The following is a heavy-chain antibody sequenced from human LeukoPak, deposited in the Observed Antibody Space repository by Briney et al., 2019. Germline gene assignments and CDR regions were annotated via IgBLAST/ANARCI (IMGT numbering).Heavy chain of an antibody. D-gene: IGHD3-10*01. CDR2: MNPNSGNT. CDR3: ARAMPITMVRGYGMDV. V-gene: IGHV1-8*01. CDR1: GYTFTSYD. J-gene: IGHJ6*02. Sequence: ASVKVSCKASGYTFTSYDSNWVRQATGQGLEWMGWMNPNSGNTGYAQKFQGRVTMTRNTSISTAYMELSSLRSEDTAVYYCARAMPITMVRGYGMDVWGQGTTVTVSS.